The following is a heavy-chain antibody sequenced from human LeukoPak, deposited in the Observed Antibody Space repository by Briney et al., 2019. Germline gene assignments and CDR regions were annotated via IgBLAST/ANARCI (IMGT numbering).Heavy chain of an antibody. CDR1: GFTFGSYG. Sequence: GGSLRLSCAASGFTFGSYGMHWVRQAPGKGLEWVAAISYDGSNEYYLDSVKGRFTVTRDNAKNSLYLQMNSLRAEDTALYHCARDRAAGSYRIYYYYGMDVWGQGTTVTVSS. D-gene: IGHD1-26*01. CDR3: ARDRAAGSYRIYYYYGMDV. CDR2: ISYDGSNE. V-gene: IGHV3-30*03. J-gene: IGHJ6*02.